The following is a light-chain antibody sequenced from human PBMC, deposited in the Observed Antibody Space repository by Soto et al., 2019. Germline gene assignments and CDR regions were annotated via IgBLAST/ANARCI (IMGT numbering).Light chain of an antibody. CDR2: AAS. CDR3: QQLSSYPRT. J-gene: IGKJ1*01. V-gene: IGKV1-9*01. Sequence: DIQLTQSPSFLSASVGDRVTITCRASQGIASYLAWYQQKPGKAPKLLIYAASTLQSGVPSRFSGSKSGAEFALTISSLQPEDFGTYYCQQLSSYPRTFGQGTKVEIK. CDR1: QGIASY.